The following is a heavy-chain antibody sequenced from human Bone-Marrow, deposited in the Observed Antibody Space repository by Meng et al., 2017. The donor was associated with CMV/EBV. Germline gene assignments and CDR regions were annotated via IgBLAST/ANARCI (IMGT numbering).Heavy chain of an antibody. CDR3: ARYCSSTSCYLYYYYGMDV. Sequence: ASVKVSCKASGYTFTSYYMHWVRQAPGQGLEWMGIINPSGGSTSYAQKFQGRVTMTTDTSTSTAYMELRSLRSDDTAVYYCARYCSSTSCYLYYYYGMDVWGQGTTVSVS. CDR2: INPSGGST. CDR1: GYTFTSYY. J-gene: IGHJ6*02. V-gene: IGHV1-46*01. D-gene: IGHD2-2*01.